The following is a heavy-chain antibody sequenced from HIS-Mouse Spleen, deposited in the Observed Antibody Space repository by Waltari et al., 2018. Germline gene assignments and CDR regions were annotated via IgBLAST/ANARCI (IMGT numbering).Heavy chain of an antibody. V-gene: IGHV1-69*04. CDR2: IIPILGIA. J-gene: IGHJ4*02. Sequence: QVQLVQSGAEVKKPGSSVTVSCKASGGALSSYAISWVRQAPGQGLEWMGRIIPILGIANYAQKFQGRVTITADKSTSTAYMELSSLRSEDTAVYYCARDGTTAYWGQGTLVTVSS. D-gene: IGHD1-7*01. CDR1: GGALSSYA. CDR3: ARDGTTAY.